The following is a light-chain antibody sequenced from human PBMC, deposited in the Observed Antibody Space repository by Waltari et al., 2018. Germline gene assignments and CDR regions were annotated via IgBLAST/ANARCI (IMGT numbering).Light chain of an antibody. CDR1: NIGSYG. V-gene: IGLV3-21*04. CDR3: QVWDRSSDHAV. J-gene: IGLJ2*01. Sequence: SYVLTQPPSVSVAPGKTARIPGGGNNIGSYGVHWYQQKPGQAPVLVIYYDTDRPSGIPERFSGSNSGNTATLTISRVEAGDEADYYCQVWDRSSDHAVFGGGTKLTVL. CDR2: YDT.